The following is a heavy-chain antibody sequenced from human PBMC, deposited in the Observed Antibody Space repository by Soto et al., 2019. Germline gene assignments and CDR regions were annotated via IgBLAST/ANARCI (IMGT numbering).Heavy chain of an antibody. D-gene: IGHD3-3*01. Sequence: QITLKESGPTLVKPTQTLTLTCTFSGFSLSTSGVGVGWIRQPPGKALEWLALIYWNDDKRYSPSLKSRLTITEGTSKTQVVLTMTNMEPVDTATYCCAHSDRPQWVFGVVIGAGVFDYWGQGTLVTVSS. CDR3: AHSDRPQWVFGVVIGAGVFDY. CDR1: GFSLSTSGVG. V-gene: IGHV2-5*01. J-gene: IGHJ4*02. CDR2: IYWNDDK.